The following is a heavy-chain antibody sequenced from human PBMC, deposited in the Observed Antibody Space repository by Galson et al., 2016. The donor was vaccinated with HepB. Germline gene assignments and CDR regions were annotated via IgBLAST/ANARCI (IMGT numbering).Heavy chain of an antibody. CDR3: ARGGATPGQWLDNWFDP. D-gene: IGHD6-19*01. CDR1: RFHFSMYA. V-gene: IGHV3-7*03. J-gene: IGHJ5*02. CDR2: IKQDGSET. Sequence: SLRLSCAASRFHFSMYAMHWVRQAPGKGLEWVANIKQDGSETHYVDSVKGRFTISRDNAKNSLFLQMNSLRAEDTAFYYCARGGATPGQWLDNWFDPWGQGTLVSVSS.